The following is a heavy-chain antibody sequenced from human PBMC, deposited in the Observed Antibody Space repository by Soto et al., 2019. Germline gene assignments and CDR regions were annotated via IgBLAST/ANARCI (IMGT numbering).Heavy chain of an antibody. V-gene: IGHV3-23*01. D-gene: IGHD2-2*02. J-gene: IGHJ4*02. CDR1: GFTFSSYA. CDR3: AKGRRDIVVVPAAIPWYFDY. CDR2: ISGSGGST. Sequence: GGSLRLSCAASGFTFSSYAMSWVRQAPGKGLEWVSAISGSGGSTYYADSVKGRFTISRDNSKNTLYLQMNSLRAEDTAVYYCAKGRRDIVVVPAAIPWYFDYCGQGTLVTVSS.